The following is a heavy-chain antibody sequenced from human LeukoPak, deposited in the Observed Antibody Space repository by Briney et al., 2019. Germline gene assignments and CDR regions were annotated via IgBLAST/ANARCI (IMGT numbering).Heavy chain of an antibody. CDR1: GFTFSSYW. D-gene: IGHD5-12*01. Sequence: GGSLRLSCAASGFTFSSYWMSWVRQAPGKGLEWVANIKQDGSEKYYVDSVKGRFTISRDNAKNSLYLQMNSLRAEDTAVYYCARDHHPSGYVYSFYYYYYGMDVWGQGTTVTVSS. J-gene: IGHJ6*02. CDR3: ARDHHPSGYVYSFYYYYYGMDV. CDR2: IKQDGSEK. V-gene: IGHV3-7*01.